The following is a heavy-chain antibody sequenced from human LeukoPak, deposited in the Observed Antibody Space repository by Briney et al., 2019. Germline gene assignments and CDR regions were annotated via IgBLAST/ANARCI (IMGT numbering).Heavy chain of an antibody. D-gene: IGHD1-26*01. J-gene: IGHJ4*02. Sequence: ASVKVSCKASGYTFTSYYMHWVRQAPGQGLEWMGIINPSGGSTSYAQKFQGRVTMTRDTSTSTVYMELSSLRFEDTAVYYCATSPMGYSGSYWTPFDYWGQGTLVTVSS. CDR2: INPSGGST. CDR3: ATSPMGYSGSYWTPFDY. V-gene: IGHV1-46*01. CDR1: GYTFTSYY.